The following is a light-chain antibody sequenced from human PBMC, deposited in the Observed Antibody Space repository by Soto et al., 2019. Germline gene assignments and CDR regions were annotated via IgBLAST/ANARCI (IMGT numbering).Light chain of an antibody. Sequence: QSALTQPASVSGSPGQSITISCTGTSSDVGYYHVVSWYQQHPGKAPKLMIYEGSKRPSGVSNRFSGSKSGNTASLTISGLQAEDEADYYCCSYADSSTYVFGTGTKLTVL. CDR2: EGS. J-gene: IGLJ1*01. CDR3: CSYADSSTYV. CDR1: SSDVGYYHV. V-gene: IGLV2-23*01.